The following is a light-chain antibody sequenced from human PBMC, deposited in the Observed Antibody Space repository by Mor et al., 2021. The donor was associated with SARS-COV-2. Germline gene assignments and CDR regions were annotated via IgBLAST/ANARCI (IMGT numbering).Light chain of an antibody. Sequence: SVSSDLAWYQQKLGQAPRLLIYGASTRATGIPARFSGSGSGTEFTLTISSLQSEDFAVYYCQQYNNWPPWTFGQGTKV. CDR3: QQYNNWPPWT. CDR2: GAS. CDR1: SVSSD. J-gene: IGKJ1*01. V-gene: IGKV3D-15*01.